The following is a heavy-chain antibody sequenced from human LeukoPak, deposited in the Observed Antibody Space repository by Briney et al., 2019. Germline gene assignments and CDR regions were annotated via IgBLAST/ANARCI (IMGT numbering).Heavy chain of an antibody. V-gene: IGHV4-34*01. J-gene: IGHJ4*02. D-gene: IGHD2-15*01. CDR3: ARVFSYCSGGSCHRYFDY. CDR2: INHSGST. Sequence: SETLSLTCAVYGGSFSGYYWSWIRQPPGKGLEWIGEINHSGSTNYNPSLKSRVTISVDTSKNQFSLKLSSVTAADTAVYYCARVFSYCSGGSCHRYFDYWGQGTLVTVSS. CDR1: GGSFSGYY.